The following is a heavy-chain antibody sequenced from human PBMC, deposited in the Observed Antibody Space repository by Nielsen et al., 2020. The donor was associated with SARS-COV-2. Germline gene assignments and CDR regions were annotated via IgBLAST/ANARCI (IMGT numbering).Heavy chain of an antibody. V-gene: IGHV3-7*01. CDR3: AREPPMTNYYYYYMDV. CDR1: GFTFSSYS. CDR2: IKQDGSEK. Sequence: GESLKISCAASGFTFSSYSMNWVRQAPGKGLEWVANIKQDGSEKYYVDSVKGRFTISRDNAKNSLYLQMNSLRAEDTAVYYCAREPPMTNYYYYYMDVWGKGTTVTVSS. D-gene: IGHD4-11*01. J-gene: IGHJ6*03.